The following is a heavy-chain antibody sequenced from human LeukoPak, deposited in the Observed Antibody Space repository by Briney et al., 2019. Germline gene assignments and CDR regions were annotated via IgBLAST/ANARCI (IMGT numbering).Heavy chain of an antibody. CDR3: AREVPGIAAAGTDY. CDR1: GFTFSSYW. D-gene: IGHD6-13*01. CDR2: INSDGSST. J-gene: IGHJ4*02. V-gene: IGHV3-74*01. Sequence: GGSLRLSCAASGFTFSSYWMHWVRQAPGKGLVWVSRINSDGSSTSYADSVKGRFTISRDNAKNTLYLQMNSLRAEDTAVYYCAREVPGIAAAGTDYWGQGTLVTVSS.